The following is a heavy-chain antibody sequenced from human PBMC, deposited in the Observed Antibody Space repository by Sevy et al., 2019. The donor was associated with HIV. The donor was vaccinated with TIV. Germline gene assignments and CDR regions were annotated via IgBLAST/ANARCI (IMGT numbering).Heavy chain of an antibody. J-gene: IGHJ5*02. CDR3: ARDRFCTYTDCYNWFDT. CDR2: ISFDGTLE. D-gene: IGHD2-8*01. V-gene: IGHV3-30*02. Sequence: GGSLRLSCAASGFMFSTFGMHWVRQAPGKGLEWVAFISFDGTLEYYADSIKGRFTISRDNSKNTLYLEMSSLRTEDTAVYYCARDRFCTYTDCYNWFDTWGQGTPVTVSS. CDR1: GFMFSTFG.